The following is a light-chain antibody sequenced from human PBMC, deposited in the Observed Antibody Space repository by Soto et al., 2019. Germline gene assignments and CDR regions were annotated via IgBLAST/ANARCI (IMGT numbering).Light chain of an antibody. CDR3: QQYNGYSRT. Sequence: DIQMTQYPYTLSASVGDRVTITCRASQSISSWLAWYQQKPGRAPKLLIYHASSLESGVPSRFSGSGSGTEFTLTISSMQPDDFATYYCQQYNGYSRTFGQGTKVDIK. CDR2: HAS. CDR1: QSISSW. J-gene: IGKJ1*01. V-gene: IGKV1-5*01.